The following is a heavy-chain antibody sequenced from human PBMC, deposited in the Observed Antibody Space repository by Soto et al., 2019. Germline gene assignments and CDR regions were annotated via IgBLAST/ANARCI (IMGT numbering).Heavy chain of an antibody. CDR2: ISYDGSLK. J-gene: IGHJ4*02. D-gene: IGHD1-26*01. CDR3: AKEIKPVSSPWDFDY. CDR1: GFTFSSYG. Sequence: QVHLVESGGGVVQPGRSLRLSCTASGFTFSSYGMSWVRRAPGKGLEWMTIISYDGSLKYYADSVKGRFTVSRDNSKNTLYLQMNSLRADDTAVYYCAKEIKPVSSPWDFDYWGQGTLVTVSS. V-gene: IGHV3-30*18.